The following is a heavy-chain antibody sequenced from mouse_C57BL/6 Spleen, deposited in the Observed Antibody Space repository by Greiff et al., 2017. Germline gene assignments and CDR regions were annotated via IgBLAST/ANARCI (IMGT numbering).Heavy chain of an antibody. CDR3: ARGGSYYAIDY. D-gene: IGHD1-1*02. CDR1: GYAFSSSW. J-gene: IGHJ4*01. Sequence: QVQLKESGPELVKPGASVKISCKASGYAFSSSWMNWVKQRPGKGLEWIGRIYPGDGDTNYNGKFKCQATLTAAEYSSTAYMQLSSLTSADSAVYFCARGGSYYAIDYWGQGTSVTVSS. CDR2: IYPGDGDT. V-gene: IGHV1-82*01.